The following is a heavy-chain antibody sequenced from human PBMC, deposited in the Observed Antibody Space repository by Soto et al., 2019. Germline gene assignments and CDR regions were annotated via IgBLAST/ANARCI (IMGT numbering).Heavy chain of an antibody. J-gene: IGHJ5*02. D-gene: IGHD2-2*01. CDR3: ARTVEYQLLRPNWFDP. V-gene: IGHV4-59*08. CDR2: IYYSGST. Sequence: PSETLSLTCTVSGGSISSYYWSWIRQPPGKGPEWIGYIYYSGSTNYNPSLKSRVTISVDTSKNQFSLKLSSVTAADTAVYYRARTVEYQLLRPNWFDPWGQGTLVTVSS. CDR1: GGSISSYY.